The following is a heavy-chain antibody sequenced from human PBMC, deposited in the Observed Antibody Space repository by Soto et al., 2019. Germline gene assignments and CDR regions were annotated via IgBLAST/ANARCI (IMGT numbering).Heavy chain of an antibody. V-gene: IGHV1-8*01. CDR2: MNPNSGNT. CDR3: ARSFTTYRYAPGY. Sequence: QVHLVQSGAEVKKPGASVKVSCKASGYTFTSYDLNWVRQATGQGLEWMGWMNPNSGNTGYAQKFQGRVTMTRNTSISTAYMELSSLRSEDTAVYYCARSFTTYRYAPGYWGQGTLVTVSS. D-gene: IGHD5-18*01. J-gene: IGHJ4*02. CDR1: GYTFTSYD.